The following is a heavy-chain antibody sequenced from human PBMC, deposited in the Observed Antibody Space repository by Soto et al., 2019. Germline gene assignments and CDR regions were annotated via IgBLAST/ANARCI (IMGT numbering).Heavy chain of an antibody. V-gene: IGHV3-30-3*01. D-gene: IGHD3-22*01. Sequence: GGSLRLSCAASGFTFSSYAMHWVRQAPGKGLEWVAVISYDGNNKYYADSVKGRFTISRDNSKNTLYLQMNSLRAEDTAVYYCAREGHDSSGYYYGVFDYWGQGTLVTVSS. CDR1: GFTFSSYA. J-gene: IGHJ4*02. CDR2: ISYDGNNK. CDR3: AREGHDSSGYYYGVFDY.